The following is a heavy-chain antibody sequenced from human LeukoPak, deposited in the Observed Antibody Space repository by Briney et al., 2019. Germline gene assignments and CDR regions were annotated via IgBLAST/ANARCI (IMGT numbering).Heavy chain of an antibody. D-gene: IGHD3-22*01. CDR1: GFTFSSYA. CDR3: ASTGARYYYDSSGYYSFDY. Sequence: GGSLRLSCAASGFTFSSYAMSWVRQAPGKGLEWVSAISGSGGSAYYADSVKGRFTISRDNSKNTLYLQMNSLRAEDTAVYYCASTGARYYYDSSGYYSFDYWGQGTLVTVSS. CDR2: ISGSGGSA. J-gene: IGHJ4*02. V-gene: IGHV3-23*01.